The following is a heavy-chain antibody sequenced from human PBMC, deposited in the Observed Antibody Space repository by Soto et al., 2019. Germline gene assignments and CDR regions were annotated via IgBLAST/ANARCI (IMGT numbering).Heavy chain of an antibody. V-gene: IGHV3-21*01. CDR2: ISSSSSYI. CDR3: AREPLGGDWEFDY. CDR1: GFTFSSYS. J-gene: IGHJ4*02. D-gene: IGHD2-21*02. Sequence: EVQLVESGGGLVKPGGSLRLSCAASGFTFSSYSMNWVRQAPGKGLEWVSSISSSSSYIYYADSVKGRFTISRDNAKNSLYLQMNSLRAEDTAVYYCAREPLGGDWEFDYWGQGTLVTVSS.